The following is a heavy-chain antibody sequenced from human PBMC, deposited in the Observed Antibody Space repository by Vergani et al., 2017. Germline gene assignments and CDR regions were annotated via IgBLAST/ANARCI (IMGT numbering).Heavy chain of an antibody. D-gene: IGHD6-6*01. CDR2: ISSSSSYI. V-gene: IGHV3-21*01. CDR3: ASARAPGYSSSEGGLDY. J-gene: IGHJ4*02. Sequence: EVQLVESGGGLVKPGGSLRLSCAASGFTFSSYSMNWVRQAPWKGLEWVSSISSSSSYIYYADSVKGRFTISRDNAKNSLYLQMNSLRAGDTAVYYCASARAPGYSSSEGGLDYWGQGTLVTVSS. CDR1: GFTFSSYS.